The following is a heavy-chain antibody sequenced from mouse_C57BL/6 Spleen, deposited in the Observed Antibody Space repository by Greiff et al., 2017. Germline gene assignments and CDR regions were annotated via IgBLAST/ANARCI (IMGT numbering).Heavy chain of an antibody. CDR2: IHPSDSDT. V-gene: IGHV1-74*01. CDR1: GYTFTSYW. CDR3: AIEPSYGYYAMDY. Sequence: QVQLKQPGAELVKPGASVKVSCKASGYTFTSYWMHWVKQRPGQGLEWIGRIHPSDSDTNYNQKFKGKATLTVDKSSSTAYMQLSSLTSEDSAVYDCAIEPSYGYYAMDYWGKGTSVTVAS. J-gene: IGHJ4*01. D-gene: IGHD1-1*02.